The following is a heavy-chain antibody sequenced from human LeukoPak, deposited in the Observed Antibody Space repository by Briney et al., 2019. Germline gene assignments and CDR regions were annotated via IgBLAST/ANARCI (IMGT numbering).Heavy chain of an antibody. CDR3: ARVRFYDTTGYSTSYYLDY. D-gene: IGHD3-22*01. CDR2: TPYSGAG. V-gene: IGHV4-59*01. Sequence: SETLSLTCAVSGGPIIASSWSWIRQPPGKGLEWIVYTPYSGAGNYNPSRKSRVTISIDTSKNRFSLRLTSLTAADTAVYYCARVRFYDTTGYSTSYYLDYWGQGALVTVSS. CDR1: GGPIIASS. J-gene: IGHJ4*02.